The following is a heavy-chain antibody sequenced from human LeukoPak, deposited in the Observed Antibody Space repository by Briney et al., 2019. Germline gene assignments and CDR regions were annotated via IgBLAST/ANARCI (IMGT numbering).Heavy chain of an antibody. Sequence: PGGSLRLSCAASGFTLSSHDVHWVRQVPGKGLEWISAINVAGNTYYTDSVKGRFTVSRDNTKNSVHLQMTSLRAGDTAVYHRTREPAVYGTWYFDLWGRGTQVTVSS. CDR3: TREPAVYGTWYFDL. CDR1: GFTLSSHD. J-gene: IGHJ2*01. V-gene: IGHV3-13*01. D-gene: IGHD1-7*01. CDR2: INVAGNT.